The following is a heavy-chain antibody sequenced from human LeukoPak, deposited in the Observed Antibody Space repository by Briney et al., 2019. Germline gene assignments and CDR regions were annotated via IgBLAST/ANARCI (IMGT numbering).Heavy chain of an antibody. J-gene: IGHJ3*02. D-gene: IGHD6-13*01. Sequence: GESLKISCQGSGYSFTSYWIGWVRQMPGKGLEWMGIIYPGDSDTRYSPSFQGQVTISADKSISTAYLQWSSLKASDTAMYYCARVLKHPEYSSSWYGDAFDIWGQGTMVTVSS. CDR3: ARVLKHPEYSSSWYGDAFDI. V-gene: IGHV5-51*01. CDR1: GYSFTSYW. CDR2: IYPGDSDT.